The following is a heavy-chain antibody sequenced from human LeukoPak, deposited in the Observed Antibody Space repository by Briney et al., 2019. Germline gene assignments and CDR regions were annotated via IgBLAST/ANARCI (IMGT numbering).Heavy chain of an antibody. CDR1: GGSISSSSYY. J-gene: IGHJ4*02. CDR3: ARGQVGNDYGDYKDY. CDR2: IYYSGST. Sequence: PSETLSLTCTVSGGSISSSSYYWGWIRQPPGKGLEWIGSIYYSGSTYYNPSLKSRVTISVDTSKNQFSLKLSSVTAADTAVYYCARGQVGNDYGDYKDYWGQGTLVTVSS. D-gene: IGHD4-17*01. V-gene: IGHV4-39*07.